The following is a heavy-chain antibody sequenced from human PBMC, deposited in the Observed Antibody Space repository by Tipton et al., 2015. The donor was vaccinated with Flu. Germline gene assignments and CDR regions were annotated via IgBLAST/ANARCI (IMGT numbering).Heavy chain of an antibody. Sequence: RSLRLSCAASGFTFSSHGMHWVRQAAGKGLEWVAVISYGGSNIYYADSVKGRFTISRDNSKNTLYLQMSSLRTEDTAVYYCATVLDVYSSTWYEYFQHWGQGTLVTVSS. CDR1: GFTFSSHG. V-gene: IGHV3-30*03. J-gene: IGHJ1*01. CDR2: ISYGGSNI. CDR3: ATVLDVYSSTWYEYFQH. D-gene: IGHD6-13*01.